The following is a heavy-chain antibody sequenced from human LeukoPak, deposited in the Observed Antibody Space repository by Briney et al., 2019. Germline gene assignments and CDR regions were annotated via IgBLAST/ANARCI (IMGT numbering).Heavy chain of an antibody. J-gene: IGHJ5*02. CDR1: GGSISSYY. CDR2: IYYSGST. V-gene: IGHV4-39*07. D-gene: IGHD2-15*01. Sequence: SETLSLTCTVSGGSISSYYWSWIRQPPGKGLEWIGSIYYSGSTYYNPSLKSRVTISVDTSKNQFSLKLSSVTAADTAVYYCARGLRYCSGGSCYSRFDPWGQGTLVTVSS. CDR3: ARGLRYCSGGSCYSRFDP.